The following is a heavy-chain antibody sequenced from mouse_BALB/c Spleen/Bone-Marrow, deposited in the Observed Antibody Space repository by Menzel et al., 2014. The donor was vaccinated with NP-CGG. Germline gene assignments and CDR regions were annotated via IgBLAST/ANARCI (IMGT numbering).Heavy chain of an antibody. D-gene: IGHD1-2*01. V-gene: IGHV5-17*02. J-gene: IGHJ4*01. CDR3: ARKGNFHYYGYYDMDY. CDR1: GFTFSTFG. CDR2: ISSGSSTI. Sequence: EVQLQESGGGLVQPGGSRKLSCAASGFTFSTFGMHWVRQAPEKGLEWIAHISSGSSTIYYADTVKGRFTISRDNPKNTLFLQMTSLRSEDTAMYYCARKGNFHYYGYYDMDYWGQGTSVTVSS.